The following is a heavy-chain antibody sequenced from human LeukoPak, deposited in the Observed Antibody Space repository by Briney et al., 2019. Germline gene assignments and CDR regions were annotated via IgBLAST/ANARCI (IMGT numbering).Heavy chain of an antibody. D-gene: IGHD1-26*01. CDR2: IYGDGTT. J-gene: IGHJ5*02. CDR3: FDP. Sequence: PGGSLRLSCAASGFTVSNNYMTWVRQAAGKGLEWVSVIYGDGTTHYADSVKGRFIISRDNSKNTLDLRGKGGDPRSRYAPWWFDPWGQGTLVTVSS. CDR1: GFTVSNNY. V-gene: IGHV3-66*01.